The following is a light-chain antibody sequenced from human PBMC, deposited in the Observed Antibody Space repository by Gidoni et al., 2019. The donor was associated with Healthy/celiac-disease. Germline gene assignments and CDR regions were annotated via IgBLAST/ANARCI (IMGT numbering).Light chain of an antibody. Sequence: YELTQPPSLSVSPGQTANNTCSGDKLGDKYACWYQQKPGQSPVLVIYQDSKRPSGIPERFSGSNSGNTATLTISGTQAMDEADYYCQAWDSSHVVFGGGTKLTVL. CDR3: QAWDSSHVV. V-gene: IGLV3-1*01. J-gene: IGLJ2*01. CDR2: QDS. CDR1: KLGDKY.